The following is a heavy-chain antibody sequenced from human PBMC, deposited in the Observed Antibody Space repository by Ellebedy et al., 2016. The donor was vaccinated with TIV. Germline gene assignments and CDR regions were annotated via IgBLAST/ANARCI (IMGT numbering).Heavy chain of an antibody. J-gene: IGHJ4*02. Sequence: GESLKISCAASGFTFSSYAMSWVRQAPGKGLEWVSVISGGDSKTYYADSVKGRVTISKDNSKNTLYLQMNSLRAEDTAVYYCAKGWSSETARYGENWGQGTLVTVSS. V-gene: IGHV3-23*01. CDR2: ISGGDSKT. CDR1: GFTFSSYA. D-gene: IGHD3-10*01. CDR3: AKGWSSETARYGEN.